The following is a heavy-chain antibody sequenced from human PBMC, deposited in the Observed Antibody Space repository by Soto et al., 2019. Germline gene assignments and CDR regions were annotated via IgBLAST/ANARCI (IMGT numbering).Heavy chain of an antibody. J-gene: IGHJ3*02. V-gene: IGHV4-31*03. Sequence: SETLSLTCTVSGGSISSGGYYWSWIRQHPGKGLEWIGYIYYSGSTYYNPSLKSRVTISVDTSKNQFSLKLSSVTAADTAVYYCARADSEGYCSGGSCYGYAFDIWGQGTMVTVSS. CDR2: IYYSGST. CDR1: GGSISSGGYY. CDR3: ARADSEGYCSGGSCYGYAFDI. D-gene: IGHD2-15*01.